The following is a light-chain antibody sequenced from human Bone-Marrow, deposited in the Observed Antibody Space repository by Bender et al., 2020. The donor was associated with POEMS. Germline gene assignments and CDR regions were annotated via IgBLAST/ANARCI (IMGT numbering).Light chain of an antibody. Sequence: QSALTQPASVSGSPGQSITISCTGTSSDVGGYKYVSWYQQHPGKAPKLMIYEGSKRPSGVSNRFSGSKSDNTASLAITGLQAEDEGDYYCQSYDNSLGGWVFGGGTKLTVL. V-gene: IGLV2-14*01. CDR3: QSYDNSLGGWV. CDR1: SSDVGGYKY. CDR2: EGS. J-gene: IGLJ3*02.